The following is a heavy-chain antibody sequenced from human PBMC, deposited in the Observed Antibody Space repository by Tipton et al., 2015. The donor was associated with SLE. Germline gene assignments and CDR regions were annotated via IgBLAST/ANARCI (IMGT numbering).Heavy chain of an antibody. J-gene: IGHJ4*02. CDR3: GRVGYDLGVDS. D-gene: IGHD5-12*01. V-gene: IGHV3-21*01. CDR2: ISAGSKYI. Sequence: SLRLSCAASGFTFSSYTMNWVRQTPGKGLEWVSSISAGSKYIYNADSVKGRFTISRDNAKNSLYLQMNSLRAEDAAVYYCGRVGYDLGVDSWGQGTLVTVSS. CDR1: GFTFSSYT.